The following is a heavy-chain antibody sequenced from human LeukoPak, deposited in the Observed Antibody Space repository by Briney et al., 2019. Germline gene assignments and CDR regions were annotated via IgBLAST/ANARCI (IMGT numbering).Heavy chain of an antibody. J-gene: IGHJ6*03. CDR3: ARELTTGNYYYYYYMDV. V-gene: IGHV3-11*01. D-gene: IGHD4-11*01. CDR2: ISSSGGAI. CDR1: GFTFSDYY. Sequence: KPGGSLRLSCAASGFTFSDYYMSWIRQVPGKGLEWVSYISSSGGAIYYADSVKGRFTISRDNAKNSLYLQMNSLRAEDTAVYYCARELTTGNYYYYYYMDVWGKGTTVTVSS.